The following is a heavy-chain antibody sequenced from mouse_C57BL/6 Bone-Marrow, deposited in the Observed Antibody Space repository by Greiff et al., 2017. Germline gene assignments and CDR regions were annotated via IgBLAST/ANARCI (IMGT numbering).Heavy chain of an antibody. Sequence: QVQLQQPGAELVKPGASVKLSCKASGYTFTSYWMHWVKQRPGQGLEWIGMIHPNSGSTNYNEKFKSKATLTVDKSSSTAYMQLSSLTSEDSAVYYCERETHCYSNAWFAYWGQGTLVTVSA. J-gene: IGHJ3*01. CDR2: IHPNSGST. CDR1: GYTFTSYW. D-gene: IGHD2-5*01. V-gene: IGHV1-64*01. CDR3: ERETHCYSNAWFAY.